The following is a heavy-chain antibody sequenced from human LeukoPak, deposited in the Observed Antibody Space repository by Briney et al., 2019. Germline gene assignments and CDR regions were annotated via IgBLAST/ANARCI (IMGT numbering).Heavy chain of an antibody. CDR2: IYPGDSDT. D-gene: IGHD3-3*01. Sequence: TGESLKISCKGFGYSFTSYWIAWVRQMPGKGLEWMGVIYPGDSDTTYSPSFQGQVIISVDKSISTVYLQWSSLKASDTAMYYCARQTGFRYWHFDLWGRCTLVTVSS. V-gene: IGHV5-51*01. J-gene: IGHJ2*01. CDR3: ARQTGFRYWHFDL. CDR1: GYSFTSYW.